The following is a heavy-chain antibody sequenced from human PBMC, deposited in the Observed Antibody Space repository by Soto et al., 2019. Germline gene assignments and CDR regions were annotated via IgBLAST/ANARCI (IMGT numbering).Heavy chain of an antibody. Sequence: ASVKVSCKASGYTFTGYYMHWVRQAPGQGLEWMGWINPNSGGTNYAQKFQGRVTMTRDTSISTAYMELSRLRSDDTAVYYCARGDCSSTSCYNRNWFDPWGQGTRVTVSS. CDR3: ARGDCSSTSCYNRNWFDP. V-gene: IGHV1-2*02. CDR1: GYTFTGYY. D-gene: IGHD2-2*01. J-gene: IGHJ5*02. CDR2: INPNSGGT.